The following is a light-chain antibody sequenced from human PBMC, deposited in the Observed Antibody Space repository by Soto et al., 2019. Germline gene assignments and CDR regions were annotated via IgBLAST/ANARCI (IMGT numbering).Light chain of an antibody. Sequence: ESVLTQSPDTLSLPPGERATLSCRASQSLSSNHLAWYQQRPGQAPRLLIHGASSRATGIPDRFSGSGSGTDFTLTISRLEPEDFAVYYCHQYRTSPPWTFGQGTKVEFK. CDR3: HQYRTSPPWT. J-gene: IGKJ1*01. CDR1: QSLSSNH. CDR2: GAS. V-gene: IGKV3-20*01.